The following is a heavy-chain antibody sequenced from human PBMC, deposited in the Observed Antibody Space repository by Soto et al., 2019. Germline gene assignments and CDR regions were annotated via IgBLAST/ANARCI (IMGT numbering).Heavy chain of an antibody. CDR3: AKDKGFVWGPSHKRPRRGLDY. J-gene: IGHJ4*02. D-gene: IGHD3-16*01. CDR2: MSYDGSNK. CDR1: GFTFSTYG. V-gene: IGHV3-30*18. Sequence: QVQLVESGGGVVQPGRSLRLSCAASGFTFSTYGMHWVRQAPGKGLEWVTFMSYDGSNKYYAESVKGRFTISRDNSKNTLYLQMNSLRDEDTAVYYCAKDKGFVWGPSHKRPRRGLDYWGQGTLVTVSS.